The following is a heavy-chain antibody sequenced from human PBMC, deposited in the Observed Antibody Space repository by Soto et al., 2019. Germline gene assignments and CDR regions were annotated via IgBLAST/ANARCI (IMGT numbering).Heavy chain of an antibody. J-gene: IGHJ6*02. CDR3: AKDQSLMDV. V-gene: IGHV3-30*18. Sequence: QVQLVESGGGVVQPGRSLRLSCAASGFTFSSYGMHWVRQAPGKGLEWVAVISYDGSNKYYADSVKGRFTISRDNSKNTLYLQMNSLRAEYTAVYYCAKDQSLMDVWGQGTTVTVSS. CDR2: ISYDGSNK. CDR1: GFTFSSYG.